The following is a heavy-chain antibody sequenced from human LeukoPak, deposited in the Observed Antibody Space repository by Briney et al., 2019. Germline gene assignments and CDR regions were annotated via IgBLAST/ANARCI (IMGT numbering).Heavy chain of an antibody. CDR1: GFTFSSYA. D-gene: IGHD3-10*01. CDR3: TTDPELWFGELFRAIP. V-gene: IGHV3-30-3*01. Sequence: PGGSLRLSCAASGFTFSSYAMHWVRQAPGKGLEWVAVISYDGSNKYYADSVKGRFTISRDNSKNTLYLQMNSLKTEDTAVYYCTTDPELWFGELFRAIPWGQGTLVTVSS. J-gene: IGHJ5*02. CDR2: ISYDGSNK.